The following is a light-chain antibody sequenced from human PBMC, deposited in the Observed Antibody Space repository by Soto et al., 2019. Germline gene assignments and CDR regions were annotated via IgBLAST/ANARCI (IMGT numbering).Light chain of an antibody. CDR3: SSYTSSNTLL. V-gene: IGLV2-14*01. CDR1: SSDIGGYNY. CDR2: EVT. J-gene: IGLJ1*01. Sequence: QSALTQPASVSGSPGQSITISCAGGSSDIGGYNYVSWFQQHPGKAPKLMIYEVTNRPSGVSNRFSGSKSGSTASLTISGLQAEDEADYYCSSYTSSNTLLFGTGTKVTVL.